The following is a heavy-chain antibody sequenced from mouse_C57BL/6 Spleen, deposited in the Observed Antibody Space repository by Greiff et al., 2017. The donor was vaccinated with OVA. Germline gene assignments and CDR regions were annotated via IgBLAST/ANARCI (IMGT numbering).Heavy chain of an antibody. CDR2: IYPRSGNT. D-gene: IGHD1-1*01. Sequence: VQLQESGAELARPGASVKLSCKASGYTFTSYGISWVKQRTGQGLEWIGEIYPRSGNTYYNEKFKGKATLTADKSSSTAYMELRSLTSEDSAVYFWGREGGRPYYVDYWGQGTTLTVSS. J-gene: IGHJ2*01. CDR1: GYTFTSYG. V-gene: IGHV1-81*01. CDR3: GREGGRPYYVDY.